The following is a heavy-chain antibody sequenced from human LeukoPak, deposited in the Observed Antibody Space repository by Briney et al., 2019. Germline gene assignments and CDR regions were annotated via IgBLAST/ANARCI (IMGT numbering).Heavy chain of an antibody. V-gene: IGHV4-59*01. J-gene: IGHJ3*02. CDR3: ARVGPSGSGHYFYGFDM. CDR1: GGSISSYY. Sequence: SETLSLTCTVSGGSISSYYWSWIRQPPGKGLEWIGYIYYSGSTTYNPSLKSRVAMSVDTSKSQISVKLSSVTAADTALYYCARVGPSGSGHYFYGFDMWGRGTMVTVSS. CDR2: IYYSGST. D-gene: IGHD2/OR15-2a*01.